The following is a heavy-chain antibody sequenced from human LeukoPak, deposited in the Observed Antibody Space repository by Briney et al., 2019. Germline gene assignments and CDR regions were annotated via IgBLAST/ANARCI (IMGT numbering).Heavy chain of an antibody. Sequence: PEGSLRLSCVGSGFTFSNYWMNWVRQAPGKGLEWVSSIVSSSNYIYYADSVKGRFTISRDNAKNSLYLQMNSLRAEDTAVYYCARVYSNYVVFDYWGQGALVTVSS. D-gene: IGHD4-11*01. CDR1: GFTFSNYW. CDR2: IVSSSNYI. J-gene: IGHJ4*02. CDR3: ARVYSNYVVFDY. V-gene: IGHV3-21*01.